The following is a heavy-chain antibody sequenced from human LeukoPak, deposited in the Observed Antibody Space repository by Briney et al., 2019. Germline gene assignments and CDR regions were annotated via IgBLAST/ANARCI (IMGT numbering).Heavy chain of an antibody. Sequence: GASVKVSCKASGYTFTGYYMHWVRQAPGQGLEWMGWIRAYNGNTNYAQKLQGRVTMTTDTSTSTAYMELRSLTSDDTAVYYCARVGAYCTSTSCLDYWGQGTLVTVSS. J-gene: IGHJ4*02. CDR3: ARVGAYCTSTSCLDY. V-gene: IGHV1-18*04. D-gene: IGHD2-2*01. CDR2: IRAYNGNT. CDR1: GYTFTGYY.